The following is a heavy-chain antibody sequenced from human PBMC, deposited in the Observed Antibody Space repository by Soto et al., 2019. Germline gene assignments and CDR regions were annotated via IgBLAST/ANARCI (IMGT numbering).Heavy chain of an antibody. CDR3: ARGRGNSAVITTFDY. CDR2: IIPICGSA. V-gene: IGHV1-69*13. CDR1: GGVFSSFG. D-gene: IGHD3-16*01. Sequence: ASVKFSCKSSGGVFSSFGLSWVRQAPGQGLEWMGGIIPICGSANYAQKFQGRVTITADDSTSTVYMELSSLRSEDTALYSCARGRGNSAVITTFDYWGQGTLVTVSS. J-gene: IGHJ4*02.